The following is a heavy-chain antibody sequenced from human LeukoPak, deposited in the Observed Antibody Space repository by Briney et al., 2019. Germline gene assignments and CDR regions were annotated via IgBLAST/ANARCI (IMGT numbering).Heavy chain of an antibody. J-gene: IGHJ5*02. Sequence: ASVKVSCKASGYTFTGYYMHWVRQAPGQGLEWVGWINPNSGGTNYAQKFQGRVTMTRDTSISTAYMELSRLRSDDTAVYYCARESTTTGPNWFDPWGQGTLVTVSS. V-gene: IGHV1-2*02. CDR2: INPNSGGT. CDR3: ARESTTTGPNWFDP. D-gene: IGHD1-1*01. CDR1: GYTFTGYY.